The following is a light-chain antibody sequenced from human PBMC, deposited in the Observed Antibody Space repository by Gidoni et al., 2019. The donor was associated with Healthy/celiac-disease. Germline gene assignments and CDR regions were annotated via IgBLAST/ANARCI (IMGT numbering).Light chain of an antibody. V-gene: IGKV4-1*01. CDR1: QSVLYSPNNKNY. J-gene: IGKJ2*01. CDR3: QQYYSTPYT. Sequence: DIVMTQSPDFLPVSLGERATINCKSSQSVLYSPNNKNYLSGYQQKAGQPPKMLIYWASNRESGVHERFSGSGSGTDLTITISRRQAEDVAVDYCQQYYSTPYTFGQXTKLEIK. CDR2: WAS.